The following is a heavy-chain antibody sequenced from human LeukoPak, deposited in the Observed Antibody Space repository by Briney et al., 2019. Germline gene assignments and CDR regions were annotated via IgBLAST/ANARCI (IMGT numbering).Heavy chain of an antibody. V-gene: IGHV3-30*18. CDR3: AKTVEGGDWDAFDI. CDR1: GFTFSSHG. CDR2: ISYDGSNK. Sequence: PGGSLRLSCAASGFTFSSHGMHWVRQAPGKGLEWVALISYDGSNKYYADSVKGRFTVSRDNSKNTLYLQMNSLRTEDTAVYYCAKTVEGGDWDAFDIWGQGTMVTASS. D-gene: IGHD2-21*02. J-gene: IGHJ3*02.